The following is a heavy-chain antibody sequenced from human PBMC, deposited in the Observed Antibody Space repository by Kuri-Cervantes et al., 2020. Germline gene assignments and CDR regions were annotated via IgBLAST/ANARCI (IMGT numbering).Heavy chain of an antibody. J-gene: IGHJ6*02. V-gene: IGHV1-18*01. Sequence: ASVKVSCKASGYTFTSYGISWVRQAPGQGLEWMGWISAYNGNTNYAQKLQGRVTMTTDTSTSTAYMELRSLRSDDTAVYYCARGGRGRLLWFGELEYGMDVWGQGTTVTVSS. CDR1: GYTFTSYG. CDR2: ISAYNGNT. CDR3: ARGGRGRLLWFGELEYGMDV. D-gene: IGHD3-10*01.